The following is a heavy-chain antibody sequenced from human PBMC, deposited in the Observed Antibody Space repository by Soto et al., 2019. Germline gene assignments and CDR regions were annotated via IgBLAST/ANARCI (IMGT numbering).Heavy chain of an antibody. CDR1: GFTASDHY. V-gene: IGHV3-72*01. J-gene: IGHJ4*02. Sequence: EVQLVESGGGLVQPGGSLRLACAASGFTASDHYMDWVRQAPGKGLEWVGRSRNKANRYTTEYAASVKGRFIILRDASKNSLYLQMNSLKIEDTAVYFCTRTGGSGSYPGDYWGQGTLVTVSS. D-gene: IGHD3-10*01. CDR3: TRTGGSGSYPGDY. CDR2: SRNKANRYTT.